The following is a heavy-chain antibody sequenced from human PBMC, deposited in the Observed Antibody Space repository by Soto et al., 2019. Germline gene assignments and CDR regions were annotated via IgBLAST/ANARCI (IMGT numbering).Heavy chain of an antibody. CDR2: INSDGSST. CDR1: GFSFSSYC. J-gene: IGHJ4*02. V-gene: IGHV3-74*01. CDR3: ARVVGDYDFWSGYGTIPYYFDY. Sequence: XGSLRLSSAASGFSFSSYCMHWVRQAPGKALVCVSRINSDGSSTGYADSVKGRFTISRDNAKNTLYLQMNSLRAEDTAVYYCARVVGDYDFWSGYGTIPYYFDYWGQGTLVTVSS. D-gene: IGHD3-3*01.